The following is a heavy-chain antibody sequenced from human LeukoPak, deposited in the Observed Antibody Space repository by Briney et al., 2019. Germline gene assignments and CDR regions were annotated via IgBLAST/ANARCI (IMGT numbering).Heavy chain of an antibody. CDR2: ISSSGSTT. D-gene: IGHD6-13*01. Sequence: PGGSLRLSCAASGFTFSNYYMSWIRQAPGKGLEWVSYISSSGSTTYYADSVKGRFTISRDNAKNSLYLQMNSLRAEDTAVYYCARTPPNWQQLVTSYAFDIWGQGTMVTVSS. CDR1: GFTFSNYY. CDR3: ARTPPNWQQLVTSYAFDI. J-gene: IGHJ3*02. V-gene: IGHV3-11*01.